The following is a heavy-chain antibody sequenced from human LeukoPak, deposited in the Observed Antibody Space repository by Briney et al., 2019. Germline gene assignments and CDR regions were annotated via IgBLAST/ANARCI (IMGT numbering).Heavy chain of an antibody. D-gene: IGHD3-3*01. V-gene: IGHV1-18*01. J-gene: IGHJ4*02. Sequence: ASVKVSCKASGYTFTSYGISWVRQAPGQGPEWMGWISAYNGNTNYAQKLQGRVTMTTDTSTSTAYMELRSLRSDDTAVYYCARGITIFGVGLRGFDYWGQGTLVTVSS. CDR1: GYTFTSYG. CDR2: ISAYNGNT. CDR3: ARGITIFGVGLRGFDY.